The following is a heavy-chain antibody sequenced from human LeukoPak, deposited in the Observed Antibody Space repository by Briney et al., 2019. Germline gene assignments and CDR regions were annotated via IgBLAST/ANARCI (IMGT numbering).Heavy chain of an antibody. CDR2: IYSGGST. V-gene: IGHV3-66*01. CDR3: ARSGFTGYDFSVFY. J-gene: IGHJ4*02. D-gene: IGHD5-12*01. CDR1: GFTFSSYA. Sequence: PGGSLRLSCAASGFTFSSYAMSWVRQAPGKGLEWVSVIYSGGSTYYADSVKGRFTISRDSSKNTLYLQMNSLRAEDMAVYYCARSGFTGYDFSVFYWGQGTLVTVSS.